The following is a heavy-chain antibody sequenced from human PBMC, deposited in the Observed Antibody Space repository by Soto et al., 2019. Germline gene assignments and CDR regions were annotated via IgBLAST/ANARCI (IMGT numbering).Heavy chain of an antibody. D-gene: IGHD1-7*01. CDR1: GFTFSSYS. J-gene: IGHJ4*02. CDR2: ISSSSSYI. V-gene: IGHV3-21*01. CDR3: ARDAPAPSGQLELEGLDDY. Sequence: GGSLRLSCAASGFTFSSYSMNWVRQAPGKGLEWVSSISSSSSYIYYADSVKGRFTISRDNAKNSLYLQMNSLRAEDTAVYYCARDAPAPSGQLELEGLDDYWGQGTLVTVSS.